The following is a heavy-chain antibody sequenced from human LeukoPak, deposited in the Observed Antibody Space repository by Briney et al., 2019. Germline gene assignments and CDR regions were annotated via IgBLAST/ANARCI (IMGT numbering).Heavy chain of an antibody. CDR3: VKNGALAVDYFQH. CDR2: ISGSGGST. Sequence: GGSLRLSCAASGFTFRSYAMSWVRQAPGKGLEWVSAISGSGGSTDYADSVKGRFTISRDNSKNTVYLQMNGLRAEDTAVYYCVKNGALAVDYFQHWGQGTLVTVSS. D-gene: IGHD6-19*01. J-gene: IGHJ1*01. V-gene: IGHV3-23*01. CDR1: GFTFRSYA.